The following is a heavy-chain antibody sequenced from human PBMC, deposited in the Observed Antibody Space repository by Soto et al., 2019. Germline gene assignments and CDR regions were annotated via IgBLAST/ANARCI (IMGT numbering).Heavy chain of an antibody. D-gene: IGHD6-6*01. Sequence: PGGSLRLSCAASGFTFSSYAMHWVRQAPGKGLEWVAVISYDGSNKYYADSVKGRFTISRDNSKNTLYLQMNSLRAEDTAVYYCAKDQASSIAAPTDYWGQGTLVTVSS. CDR2: ISYDGSNK. J-gene: IGHJ4*02. CDR3: AKDQASSIAAPTDY. CDR1: GFTFSSYA. V-gene: IGHV3-30-3*01.